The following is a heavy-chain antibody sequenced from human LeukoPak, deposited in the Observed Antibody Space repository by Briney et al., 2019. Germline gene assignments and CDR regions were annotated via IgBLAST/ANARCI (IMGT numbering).Heavy chain of an antibody. CDR3: ARDFFDSDNWFDP. Sequence: GGSLRLSCAASGFTSSSYSMNWVRQAPGKGLEWVSSISSSSSYIYYADSVKGRFTISRDNAKNSLYLQMNSLRAEDTAVYYCARDFFDSDNWFDPWGQGTLVTVSS. J-gene: IGHJ5*02. CDR1: GFTSSSYS. CDR2: ISSSSSYI. V-gene: IGHV3-21*01. D-gene: IGHD3-9*01.